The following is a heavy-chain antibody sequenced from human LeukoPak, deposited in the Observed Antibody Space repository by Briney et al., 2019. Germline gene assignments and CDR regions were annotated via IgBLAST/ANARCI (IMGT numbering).Heavy chain of an antibody. V-gene: IGHV3-21*05. D-gene: IGHD2-2*01. CDR2: INTDSSDI. J-gene: IGHJ4*02. CDR1: GFTFSRFA. CDR3: ARDTFQPGLIDS. Sequence: GGSLRLSCAASGFTFSRFAMNWVRQAPGKGLEWTSYINTDSSDIHYADSVKGRFTISRDNARNTLFLQLSSLRAEDSAVYYCARDTFQPGLIDSWGQGTLVTVSS.